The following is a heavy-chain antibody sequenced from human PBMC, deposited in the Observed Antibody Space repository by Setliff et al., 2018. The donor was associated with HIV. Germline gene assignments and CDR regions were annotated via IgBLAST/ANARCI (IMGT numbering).Heavy chain of an antibody. J-gene: IGHJ6*03. CDR3: VRLTADRTNYYYYMDV. CDR2: IDSNNGNR. D-gene: IGHD2-8*01. CDR1: GYTLTELS. V-gene: IGHV1-24*01. Sequence: GASVKVSCKISGYTLTELSIHWVRQAPGKGLEWMGWIDSNNGNRNFAQKFRGRVTMTTDISTNTAYMEVRSLSFDDTAVYYCVRLTADRTNYYYYMDVWGKGTTVTVSS.